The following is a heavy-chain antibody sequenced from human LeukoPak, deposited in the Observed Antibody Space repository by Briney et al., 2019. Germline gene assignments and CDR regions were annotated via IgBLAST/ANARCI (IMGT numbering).Heavy chain of an antibody. V-gene: IGHV3-66*02. CDR3: ARELSPRIGYSYYDY. J-gene: IGHJ4*02. CDR2: IYSGGST. D-gene: IGHD5-18*01. CDR1: GFAVSSNY. Sequence: GGSLRLSCAASGFAVSSNYMSWVRQAPGKGLEWVSVIYSGGSTYYADSVKGRFTISRDNSKNTLYLQMNSLRAEDTAVYYCARELSPRIGYSYYDYWGQGTLVTVSS.